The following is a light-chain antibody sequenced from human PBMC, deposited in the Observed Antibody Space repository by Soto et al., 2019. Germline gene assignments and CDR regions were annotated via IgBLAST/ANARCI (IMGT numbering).Light chain of an antibody. CDR1: QSVNRN. V-gene: IGKV3-15*01. Sequence: EIVMTQSPATLSVSPGERATLSCRASQSVNRNLAWYQQKPGQAPRLLIYAASTRSTSIPARFSGSGSVTEFTLTISSLQSEDFAIYYCQQYNNWWTFVQGTKVE. J-gene: IGKJ1*01. CDR3: QQYNNWWT. CDR2: AAS.